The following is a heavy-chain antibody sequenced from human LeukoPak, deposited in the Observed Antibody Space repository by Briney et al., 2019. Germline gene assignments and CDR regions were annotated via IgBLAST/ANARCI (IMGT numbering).Heavy chain of an antibody. CDR2: ISGSGGST. J-gene: IGHJ6*02. CDR1: GFTFSSYA. D-gene: IGHD2-2*02. CDR3: ARDVLGYCSSTSCYTGLIYYGMDV. V-gene: IGHV3-23*01. Sequence: GGSLRLSCAASGFTFSSYAMSWVRQAPGKGLEWVSAISGSGGSTYYADSVKGRFTISRDNSKNTLYLQMDSLRAEDTAVYYCARDVLGYCSSTSCYTGLIYYGMDVWGQGTTVTVSS.